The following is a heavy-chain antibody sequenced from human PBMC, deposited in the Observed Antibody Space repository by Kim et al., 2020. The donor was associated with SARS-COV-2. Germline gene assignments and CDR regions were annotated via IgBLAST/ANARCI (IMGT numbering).Heavy chain of an antibody. J-gene: IGHJ4*02. Sequence: GGSLRLSCAASGFTFDDYTMHWVRQAPGKGLEWVSLISWDGGSTYYADSVKGRFTISRDNSKNSLYLQMNSLRTEDTALYYCAKGAIAAAGPDYWGQGTLVTVSS. D-gene: IGHD6-13*01. CDR2: ISWDGGST. CDR3: AKGAIAAAGPDY. V-gene: IGHV3-43*01. CDR1: GFTFDDYT.